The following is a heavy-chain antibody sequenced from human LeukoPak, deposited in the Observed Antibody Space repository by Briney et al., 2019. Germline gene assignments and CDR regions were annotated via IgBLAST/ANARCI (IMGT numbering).Heavy chain of an antibody. Sequence: GGSLRLSCAASGFTVSSNYMSWVRQAPGKGLEWVSVIYSGGSTYYADSVKSRFTISRDNSKNTLYLQMNSLRAEDTAVYYCARDTFGRYSYGFDYWGQGTLVTVSS. CDR1: GFTVSSNY. D-gene: IGHD5-18*01. CDR2: IYSGGST. V-gene: IGHV3-66*01. J-gene: IGHJ4*02. CDR3: ARDTFGRYSYGFDY.